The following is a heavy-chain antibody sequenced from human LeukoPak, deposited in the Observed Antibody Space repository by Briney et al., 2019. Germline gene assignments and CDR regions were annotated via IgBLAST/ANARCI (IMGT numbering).Heavy chain of an antibody. CDR2: ISGSGSSI. D-gene: IGHD3-22*01. CDR3: ARLYSSGYHYDY. J-gene: IGHJ4*02. Sequence: GGSLRLSCSASGFTFSSYEMNWVRQAPGKGLEWVSYISGSGSSIYYADSMKGRFTISRDNAKNSLYLQMNSLRAEDTAVYYCARLYSSGYHYDYWGQGTLVTVSS. CDR1: GFTFSSYE. V-gene: IGHV3-48*03.